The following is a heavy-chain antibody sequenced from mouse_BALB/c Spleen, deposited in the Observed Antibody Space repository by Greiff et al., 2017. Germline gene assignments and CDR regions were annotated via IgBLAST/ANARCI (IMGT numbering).Heavy chain of an antibody. CDR2: IYPGNSDT. CDR3: TRSSMVKALMDY. Sequence: EVQLQQSGTVLARPGASVKMSCKASGYTFTSYWMHWVKQRPGQGLEWIGAIYPGNSDTSYNQKFKGKAKLTAVTSTSTAYMELSSLTNEDSAVYYCTRSSMVKALMDYWGQGTSVTVSS. CDR1: GYTFTSYW. V-gene: IGHV1-5*01. J-gene: IGHJ4*01. D-gene: IGHD2-10*02.